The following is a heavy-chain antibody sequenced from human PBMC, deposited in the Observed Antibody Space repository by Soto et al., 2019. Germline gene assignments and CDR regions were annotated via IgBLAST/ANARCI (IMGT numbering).Heavy chain of an antibody. V-gene: IGHV4-59*01. J-gene: IGHJ5*02. Sequence: SETLSLTCTVSGGSISSYYWSWIRQPPGKGLEWIGYIYYSGSTNYNPSLKSRVTISVDTSKNQFSLKLSSVTAADTAVYYCAREGLRGYSNWFDPWGQGTLVPVSS. D-gene: IGHD2-2*02. CDR1: GGSISSYY. CDR3: AREGLRGYSNWFDP. CDR2: IYYSGST.